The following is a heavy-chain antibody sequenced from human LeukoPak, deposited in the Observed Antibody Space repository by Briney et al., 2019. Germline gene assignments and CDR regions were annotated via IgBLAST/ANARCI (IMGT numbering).Heavy chain of an antibody. Sequence: GGSLRLSCAASGFTFSSYSMNWVRQAPGKGLEWVSSISSSSSHIYYADSVKGRFTISRDNAKNSLYLQMNSLRAEDTAVYYCARAKMLRGYSYDYWGQGTLVTVSS. CDR1: GFTFSSYS. D-gene: IGHD5-18*01. J-gene: IGHJ4*02. V-gene: IGHV3-21*01. CDR3: ARAKMLRGYSYDY. CDR2: ISSSSSHI.